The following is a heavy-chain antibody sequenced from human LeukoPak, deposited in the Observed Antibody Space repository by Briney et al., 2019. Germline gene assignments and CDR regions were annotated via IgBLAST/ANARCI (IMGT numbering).Heavy chain of an antibody. Sequence: SETLSLTCIVSGGSISSYSWSWIRQPAGKGLEWIGRIYSSGSTNCNPSLKSRVTMSVDTSKNQFSLKLSSVTAADTAVYYCASGNYYDSSGLLDYWGQGTLVTVSS. CDR1: GGSISSYS. CDR3: ASGNYYDSSGLLDY. V-gene: IGHV4-4*07. D-gene: IGHD3-22*01. J-gene: IGHJ4*02. CDR2: IYSSGST.